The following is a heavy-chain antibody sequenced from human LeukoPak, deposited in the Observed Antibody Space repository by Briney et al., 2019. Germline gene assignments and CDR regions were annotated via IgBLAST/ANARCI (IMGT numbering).Heavy chain of an antibody. Sequence: GGSLRLSCAASGFTFGSYGMHWVRQAPGKGLEWVAVIWYDGSNKYYADSVKGRFTISRDNSKNTLYLQMNSLRAEDTAVYYCAREYCSSTSCYPPYWFDPWGQGTLVTVSS. CDR2: IWYDGSNK. V-gene: IGHV3-33*01. CDR1: GFTFGSYG. D-gene: IGHD2-2*01. J-gene: IGHJ5*02. CDR3: AREYCSSTSCYPPYWFDP.